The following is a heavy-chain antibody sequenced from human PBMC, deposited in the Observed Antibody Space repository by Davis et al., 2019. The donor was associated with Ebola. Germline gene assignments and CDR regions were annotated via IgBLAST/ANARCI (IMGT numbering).Heavy chain of an antibody. Sequence: SETLSLTCAVSGGSISSSNWWRWVRQPPGRGLEWIGEIDHNGITNYNPALKSRLTISVDRSKNQFSLILSSMTAADTAVYYCARGLFWSGMDVWGQGTTVTVSS. CDR3: ARGLFWSGMDV. D-gene: IGHD1-1*01. V-gene: IGHV4-4*02. CDR1: GGSISSSNW. J-gene: IGHJ6*02. CDR2: IDHNGIT.